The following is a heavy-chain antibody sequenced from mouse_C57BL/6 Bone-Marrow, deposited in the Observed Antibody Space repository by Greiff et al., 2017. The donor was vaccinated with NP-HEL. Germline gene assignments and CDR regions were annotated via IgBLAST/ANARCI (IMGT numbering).Heavy chain of an antibody. CDR3: ARKASLSAMDY. J-gene: IGHJ4*01. CDR1: GYTFTSYW. CDR2: IYPSDSET. V-gene: IGHV1-61*01. D-gene: IGHD6-1*01. Sequence: QVQLQQPGAELVRPGSSVKLSCKASGYTFTSYWMAWVKQRPGQGLEWIGNIYPSDSETHYNQKFKDKATLTVDKSSNKAYLQLRSLTSEDSAVYYCARKASLSAMDYWGQGTSVTVSS.